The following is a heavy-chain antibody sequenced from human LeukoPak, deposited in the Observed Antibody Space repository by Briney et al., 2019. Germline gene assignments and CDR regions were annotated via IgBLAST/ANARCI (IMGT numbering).Heavy chain of an antibody. CDR1: GYTFTSYD. Sequence: GASVKVSCTASGYTFTSYDISWVRQAPGQGLEWMGGIIPIFGTANYAQKFQGRVTITADESTSTAYMELSSLRSEDTAVYYCARDSFTVPLDYWGQGTLVTVSS. CDR3: ARDSFTVPLDY. V-gene: IGHV1-69*13. D-gene: IGHD4-11*01. CDR2: IIPIFGTA. J-gene: IGHJ4*02.